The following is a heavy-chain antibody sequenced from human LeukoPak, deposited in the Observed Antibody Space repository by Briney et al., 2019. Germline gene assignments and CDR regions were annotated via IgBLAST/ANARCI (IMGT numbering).Heavy chain of an antibody. CDR2: IKVDGSEK. CDR3: ARVTYTILTGYLDAFDI. CDR1: GFIFSGCW. V-gene: IGHV3-7*01. Sequence: GGSLRLSCAASGFIFSGCWMGWVRQAPGKGLEWVANIKVDGSEKYHVDSVKGRFTISRDNAKNSLYLQMNSLRAEDTAVYFCARVTYTILTGYLDAFDIWGQGTVVTVSS. J-gene: IGHJ3*02. D-gene: IGHD3-9*01.